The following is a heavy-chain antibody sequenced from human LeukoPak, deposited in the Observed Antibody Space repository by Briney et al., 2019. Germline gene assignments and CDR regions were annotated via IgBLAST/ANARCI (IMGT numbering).Heavy chain of an antibody. J-gene: IGHJ4*02. CDR2: INPNSGGT. CDR1: GYTFTGYY. CDR3: ASCHDSSGYYDSYFDY. Sequence: ASVKVSCKASGYTFTGYYMHRVRQAPGQGLEWMGWINPNSGGTNYAQKFQGRVTMTRDTSISTAYMELSRLRSDDTAVYYCASCHDSSGYYDSYFDYWGQGTLVTVSS. D-gene: IGHD3-22*01. V-gene: IGHV1-2*02.